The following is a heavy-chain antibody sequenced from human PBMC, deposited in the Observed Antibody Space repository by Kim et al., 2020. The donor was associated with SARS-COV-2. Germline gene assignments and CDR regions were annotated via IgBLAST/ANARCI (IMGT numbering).Heavy chain of an antibody. CDR1: GFTFSSYE. D-gene: IGHD2-15*01. CDR2: ISSSGSTI. V-gene: IGHV3-48*03. Sequence: GGSLRLSCAASGFTFSSYEMNWVRQAPGKGLEWVSYISSSGSTIYYADSVKGRFTISRDNAKNSLYLQMNSLRAEDTAVYYCARDCSGGSCSSYSAWNYYYGMDVWGQGTTVTVSS. CDR3: ARDCSGGSCSSYSAWNYYYGMDV. J-gene: IGHJ6*02.